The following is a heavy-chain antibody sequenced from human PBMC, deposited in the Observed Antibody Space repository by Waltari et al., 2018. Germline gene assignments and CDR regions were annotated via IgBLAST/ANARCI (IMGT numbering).Heavy chain of an antibody. J-gene: IGHJ6*02. V-gene: IGHV4-39*07. D-gene: IGHD3-9*01. CDR2: IYYSGST. Sequence: QLQLQESGPGLVKPSETLSLTCTVSGGSISSSSYYWGWIRQPPGKGLEWIGSIYYSGSTYYNPSLKSRVTISVDTSKNQFSLKLSSVTAADTAVYYCATPSGPYYDILTGPPGMDVWGQGTTVTVSS. CDR1: GGSISSSSYY. CDR3: ATPSGPYYDILTGPPGMDV.